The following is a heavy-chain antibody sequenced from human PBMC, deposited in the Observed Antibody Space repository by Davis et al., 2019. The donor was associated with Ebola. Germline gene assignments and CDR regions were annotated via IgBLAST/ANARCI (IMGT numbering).Heavy chain of an antibody. CDR1: GFSFTTYT. D-gene: IGHD2-21*02. CDR3: ARVSGDSPFDY. Sequence: GGSLRLSCAASGFSFTTYTMKWARQAPGKGLEWVAVIWYDGSNKYYADSVKGRFTISRDNSKNTLYLQMNSLRAEDTAVYYCARVSGDSPFDYWGQGTLVTVSS. CDR2: IWYDGSNK. J-gene: IGHJ4*02. V-gene: IGHV3-33*08.